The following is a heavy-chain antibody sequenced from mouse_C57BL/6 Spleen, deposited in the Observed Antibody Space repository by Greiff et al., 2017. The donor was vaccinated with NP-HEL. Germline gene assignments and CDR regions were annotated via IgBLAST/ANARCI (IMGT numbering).Heavy chain of an antibody. CDR2: ISGGGGNT. CDR1: GFTFSSYT. J-gene: IGHJ1*03. Sequence: EVQGGESGGGLVKPGGSLKLSCAASGFTFSSYTMSWVRQTPEKRLEWVATISGGGGNTYYPDSVKGRFTISRDNAKNTLYLQMSSLRSEDTALYYCARQEGYYWYFDVWGTGTTVTVSS. CDR3: ARQEGYYWYFDV. V-gene: IGHV5-9*01.